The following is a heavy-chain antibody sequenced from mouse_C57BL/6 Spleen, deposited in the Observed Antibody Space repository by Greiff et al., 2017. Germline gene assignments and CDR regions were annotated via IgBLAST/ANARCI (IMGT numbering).Heavy chain of an antibody. J-gene: IGHJ1*03. D-gene: IGHD2-5*01. CDR2: IYPGDGDT. CDR3: AHSTPYWYFDV. V-gene: IGHV1-80*01. CDR1: GYAFSSYW. Sequence: QVQLKESGAELVKPGASVKISCKASGYAFSSYWMNWVKQRPGKGLEGNGQIYPGDGDTNYNGKFKGKATLTADKSSSTAYMQLSSLTSEDSAVYFCAHSTPYWYFDVWGTGTTVTVSS.